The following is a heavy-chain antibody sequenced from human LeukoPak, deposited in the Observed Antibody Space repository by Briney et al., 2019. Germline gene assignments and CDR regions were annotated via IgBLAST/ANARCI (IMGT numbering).Heavy chain of an antibody. D-gene: IGHD2-2*01. V-gene: IGHV1-18*01. CDR1: GYTFTSYG. Sequence: ASVKVSCKASGYTFTSYGISWVRQAPGRGLEWMGWISAYNGNTNYAQKLQGRVTMTTDTSTSTAYMELRSLRSDDTAVYYCARESEDIVVVPAASAFDPWGQGTLVTVSS. CDR3: ARESEDIVVVPAASAFDP. CDR2: ISAYNGNT. J-gene: IGHJ5*02.